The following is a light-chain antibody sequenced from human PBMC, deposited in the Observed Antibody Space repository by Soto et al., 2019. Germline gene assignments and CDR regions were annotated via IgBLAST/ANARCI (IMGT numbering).Light chain of an antibody. J-gene: IGKJ1*01. V-gene: IGKV3-15*01. CDR1: QSVSSN. Sequence: ETVMAQCPATLSLSPGERATLSCRASQSVSSNLVWYQQKPGQAPRLLIYAASTRATGVPARFSGSGSETEFTLTISSLQSEDFAVYYCLQYKNWPPWTFGQGTKVEVK. CDR3: LQYKNWPPWT. CDR2: AAS.